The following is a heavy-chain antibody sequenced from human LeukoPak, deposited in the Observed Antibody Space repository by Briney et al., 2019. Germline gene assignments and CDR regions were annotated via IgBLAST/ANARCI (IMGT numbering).Heavy chain of an antibody. CDR3: AKGSGDTGYYFDD. V-gene: IGHV3-23*01. D-gene: IGHD3-10*01. J-gene: IGHJ4*02. CDR2: VRTDGDST. CDR1: GFTFSSYA. Sequence: GSLRLSCAASGFTFSSYAMGWVRQAPGKGLEWVSGVRTDGDSTYYAGSVKGRFTISRDNSKSTLYLQMNSLRAEDTALYYCAKGSGDTGYYFDDWGQGTLVTVSS.